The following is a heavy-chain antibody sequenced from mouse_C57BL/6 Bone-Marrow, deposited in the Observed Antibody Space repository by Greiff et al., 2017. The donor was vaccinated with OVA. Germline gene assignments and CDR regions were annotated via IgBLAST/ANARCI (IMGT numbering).Heavy chain of an antibody. V-gene: IGHV1-63*01. D-gene: IGHD2-14*01. CDR2: IYPGGGYT. CDR1: GYTFTNYW. Sequence: QVQLQQSGAELVRPGTSVKMSCKASGYTFTNYWIGWAKQRPGHGLEWIGDIYPGGGYTNYNEKFKGKATLTADKSSSTAYMQFSSLTSEDSAIYYCARWYYRGGDYYAMDYWGQGTSVTVSS. CDR3: ARWYYRGGDYYAMDY. J-gene: IGHJ4*01.